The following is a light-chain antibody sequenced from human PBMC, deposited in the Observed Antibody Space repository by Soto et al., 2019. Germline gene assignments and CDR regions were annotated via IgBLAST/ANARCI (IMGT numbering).Light chain of an antibody. CDR2: DNN. V-gene: IGLV1-51*01. Sequence: QSVLTQPPSVSAAPGQKVTISCSGITSNIGINYVSWYQQVPGTAPKLLIYDNNKRPSGIPDRFSGSKSGTSATLGITGLQTGDEADYYCGTWDSSLNTWVFGGGTKLTVL. CDR1: TSNIGINY. CDR3: GTWDSSLNTWV. J-gene: IGLJ3*02.